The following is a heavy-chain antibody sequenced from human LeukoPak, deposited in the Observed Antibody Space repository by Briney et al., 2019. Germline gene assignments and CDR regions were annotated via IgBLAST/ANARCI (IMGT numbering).Heavy chain of an antibody. D-gene: IGHD2-15*01. V-gene: IGHV1-8*03. J-gene: IGHJ6*02. CDR3: ARDLSVAATEYFYYGMDV. CDR1: GYTFTSYD. Sequence: ASVKVSCKASGYTFTSYDINWVRQATGQGLEWMGWMNPNSGNTGYAQKFQGRVTITRNTSISTAYMELSSLRSEDTAVYYCARDLSVAATEYFYYGMDVWGQGTTVTVSS. CDR2: MNPNSGNT.